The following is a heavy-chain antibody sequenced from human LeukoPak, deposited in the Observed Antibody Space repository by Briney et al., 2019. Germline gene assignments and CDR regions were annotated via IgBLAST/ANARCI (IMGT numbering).Heavy chain of an antibody. CDR1: GGSISSGSYY. D-gene: IGHD6-13*01. CDR3: ASYRIAAAGNYYYYYYMDV. J-gene: IGHJ6*03. Sequence: SETLSLTCTVSGGSISSGSYYWSWIRQPAGKGLEWIGRIYTSGSTNYNPSLKSRVTISVDTSKNQFSLKLSSVTAADTAVYYCASYRIAAAGNYYYYYYMDVWGKGTTVTISS. V-gene: IGHV4-61*02. CDR2: IYTSGST.